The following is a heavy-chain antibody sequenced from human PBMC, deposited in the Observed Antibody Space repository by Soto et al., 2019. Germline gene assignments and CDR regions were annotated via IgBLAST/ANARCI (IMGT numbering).Heavy chain of an antibody. CDR3: TTVFEY. J-gene: IGHJ4*01. V-gene: IGHV3-74*01. CDR1: GFTFTNYW. CDR2: IDGVGTGT. Sequence: EVQLVQSGGGSVQPGGSLRLSCAASGFTFTNYWMHWVRQVPGKGLVWVSRIDGVGTGTSYSDSVRGRFTISRYNAENTLYLKMNSVRAEDTAVYYCTTVFEYWGHGTAVTVSS.